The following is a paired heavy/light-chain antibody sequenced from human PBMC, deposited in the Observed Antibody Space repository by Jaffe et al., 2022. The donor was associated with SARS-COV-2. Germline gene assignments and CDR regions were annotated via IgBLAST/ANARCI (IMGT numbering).Heavy chain of an antibody. CDR1: GFTFKNYA. Sequence: EVQLLESGGGLAQPGGSLRLSCAASGFTFKNYAMSWLRQAPGKGLEWVSGISGSGGSTYYADSVTGRFTISRDNSKNTLYLQMNSLRAEDTAVFYCAKAPLEFCSGGACYLSDYWGQGTLVTVSS. CDR2: ISGSGGST. V-gene: IGHV3-23*01. J-gene: IGHJ4*02. CDR3: AKAPLEFCSGGACYLSDY. D-gene: IGHD2-15*01.
Light chain of an antibody. CDR2: GAS. CDR1: QSIRNPY. J-gene: IGKJ1*01. V-gene: IGKV3-20*01. Sequence: EIVLTQSPGTLYLSPGERATLSCRASQSIRNPYLAWYQQKPGQAPRLLIYGASSRATGIPDRFSGSGSGTDFTLTISRLEPADFAVYYCQQYGSSPGTFGQGTKVEIK. CDR3: QQYGSSPGT.